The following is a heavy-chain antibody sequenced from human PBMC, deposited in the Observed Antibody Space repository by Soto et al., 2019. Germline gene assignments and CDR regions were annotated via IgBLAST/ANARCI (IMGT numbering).Heavy chain of an antibody. D-gene: IGHD2-15*01. V-gene: IGHV4-39*01. CDR1: GGSISSSSYY. CDR3: ARHTPAISISDH. J-gene: IGHJ4*02. CDR2: IYYSGST. Sequence: QLQLQESGPGLVKPPETLSLTCTVSGGSISSSSYYWGWIRQPPGKGLEWIGSIYYSGSTYYNPSLKSRVTISVDTSKNQFSLKLSSVTAADTAVYYCARHTPAISISDHWGQGTLVTVSS.